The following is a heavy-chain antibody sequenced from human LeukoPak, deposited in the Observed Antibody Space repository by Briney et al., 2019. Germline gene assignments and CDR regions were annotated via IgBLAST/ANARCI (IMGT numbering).Heavy chain of an antibody. CDR1: GGSISSGGYS. Sequence: SETLSLTCAVSGGSISSGGYSWSWIRQPPGKGLEWIGYIYHSGSTYYNPSLKSRVTISVDTSKNQFSLKLSSVTAADTAVYYCARHGSHSQYSSGGRANWFDPWGQGTLVTVSS. J-gene: IGHJ5*02. D-gene: IGHD6-19*01. V-gene: IGHV4-30-2*01. CDR3: ARHGSHSQYSSGGRANWFDP. CDR2: IYHSGST.